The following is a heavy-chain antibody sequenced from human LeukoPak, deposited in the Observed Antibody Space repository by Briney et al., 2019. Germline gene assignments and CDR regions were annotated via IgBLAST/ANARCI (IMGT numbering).Heavy chain of an antibody. CDR2: ISYSGGT. CDR1: VGLLSSHY. V-gene: IGHV4-59*11. J-gene: IGHJ5*02. CDR3: ARLKDLWFDP. Sequence: PSETLSLTCTVSVGLLSSHYWSWIRQTPGKGLEWIGYISYSGGTNYNPSLKSRVTISVDPSKSQFSLKLTSVTAADTAVYYCARLKDLWFDPWGQGTLVTVSS. D-gene: IGHD2-15*01.